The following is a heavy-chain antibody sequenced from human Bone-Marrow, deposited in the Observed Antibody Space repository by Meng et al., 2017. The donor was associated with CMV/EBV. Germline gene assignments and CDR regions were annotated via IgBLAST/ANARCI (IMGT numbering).Heavy chain of an antibody. CDR1: GFTFSSYA. CDR2: ISYDGSNK. D-gene: IGHD2-2*02. Sequence: GGSLRLSCAASGFTFSSYAMHWVRQAPGKGLEWVAVISYDGSNKYYADSVKGRFTISRDNSKNTLYLQMNSLRAEDTAVYYCARDRGIVVVPAAILGYYYYGMDVWVQGTTVTVSS. J-gene: IGHJ6*02. V-gene: IGHV3-30-3*01. CDR3: ARDRGIVVVPAAILGYYYYGMDV.